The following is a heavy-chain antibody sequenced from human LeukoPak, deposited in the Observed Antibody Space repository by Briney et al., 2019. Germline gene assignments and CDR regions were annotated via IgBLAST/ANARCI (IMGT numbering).Heavy chain of an antibody. CDR3: ARYNRDTGGYGMDV. J-gene: IGHJ6*02. D-gene: IGHD5-18*01. CDR2: IYHSGST. Sequence: SETLSLTCTISGDSTNTFFWSWIRQPPGKGLEWIGYIYHSGSTYYNPSLKSRVTISVDRSKNQFSLKLSSVTAADTAVYYCARYNRDTGGYGMDVWGQGTTVIVSS. CDR1: GDSTNTFF. V-gene: IGHV4-59*12.